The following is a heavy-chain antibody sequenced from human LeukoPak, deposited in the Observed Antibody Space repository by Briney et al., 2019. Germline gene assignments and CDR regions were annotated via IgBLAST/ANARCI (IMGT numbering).Heavy chain of an antibody. Sequence: GRSLRLSCAASGFTFSHFGMHWVRQVPGRGLEWVAVIWNDGSTKYYADSVKGRFTISRDNYQNRVDLHMTSLRVEDTAIYYCAKDAQRGFDYSNSLEQWGQGTLVTVSS. J-gene: IGHJ4*02. V-gene: IGHV3-33*06. CDR2: IWNDGSTK. D-gene: IGHD4-11*01. CDR3: AKDAQRGFDYSNSLEQ. CDR1: GFTFSHFG.